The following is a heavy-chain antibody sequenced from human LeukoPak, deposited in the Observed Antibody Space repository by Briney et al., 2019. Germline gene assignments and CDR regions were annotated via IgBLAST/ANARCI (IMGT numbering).Heavy chain of an antibody. J-gene: IGHJ4*02. CDR2: IYSGGST. CDR3: ARINSRYSADY. D-gene: IGHD3-16*02. Sequence: PGGSLRLSCAVSGFTVSSNSMSWVRQAPGKGLEWVSVIYSGGSTYYADSVKGRFTISRHNSKNTLYLQMNSLRAEDTAVYYCARINSRYSADYWGQGTLVSVSS. V-gene: IGHV3-53*04. CDR1: GFTVSSNS.